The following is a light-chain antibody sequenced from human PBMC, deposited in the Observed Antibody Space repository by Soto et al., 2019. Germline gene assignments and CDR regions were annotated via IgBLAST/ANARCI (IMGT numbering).Light chain of an antibody. CDR2: DIS. CDR3: QQRNSWPWLT. J-gene: IGKJ4*01. CDR1: QRVENY. V-gene: IGKV3-11*01. Sequence: EIVLTQSPATLSLSPGERATLSCRASQRVENYLAWYQQKPGQAPRLLIYDISNRATGIPARFSGSGSGADFTPTISSLEPEDSAVYYFQQRNSWPWLTFGGGTRVEIK.